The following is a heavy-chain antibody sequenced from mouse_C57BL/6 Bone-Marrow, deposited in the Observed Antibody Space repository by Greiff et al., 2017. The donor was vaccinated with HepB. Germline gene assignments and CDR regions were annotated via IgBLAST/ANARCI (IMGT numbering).Heavy chain of an antibody. Sequence: DVKLQESGPGLVKPSQSLSLTCSVTGYSITSGYYWNWIRQFPGNKLEWMGYISYDGSNNYNPSLKNRISITRDTSKNQFFLKLNSVTTEDTATYYCARGWLLDWGQGTTLTVSS. CDR3: ARGWLLD. CDR2: ISYDGSN. CDR1: GYSITSGYY. J-gene: IGHJ2*01. D-gene: IGHD2-3*01. V-gene: IGHV3-6*01.